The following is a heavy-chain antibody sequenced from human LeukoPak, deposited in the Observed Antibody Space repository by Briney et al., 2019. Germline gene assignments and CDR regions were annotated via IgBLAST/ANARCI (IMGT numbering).Heavy chain of an antibody. V-gene: IGHV3-33*01. D-gene: IGHD6-19*01. CDR1: GFTFSSFG. CDR3: ARERVTGTSYYYSSGMDV. J-gene: IGHJ6*02. Sequence: GGSLRLSCAASGFTFSSFGMHGVGQAPGKGREGVAVIWHEGSNEYYAAAVKGRFTMCRDNAKNTPYLEMNSLRAEDTAVYYCARERVTGTSYYYSSGMDVWGQGTTVTVSS. CDR2: IWHEGSNE.